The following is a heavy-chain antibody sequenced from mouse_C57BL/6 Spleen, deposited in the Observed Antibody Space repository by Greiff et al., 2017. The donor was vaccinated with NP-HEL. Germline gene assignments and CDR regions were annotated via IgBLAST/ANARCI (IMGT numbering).Heavy chain of an antibody. D-gene: IGHD1-1*01. Sequence: VQLQQSGAELVRPGASVTLSCKASGYTFTDYEMHWVKQTPVHGLEWIGAIDPETGGTAYNQKFKGKAILTADKSSSTAYMELRSLTSEDSAVYYCTRCGSSHLYYFDYWGQGTTLTVSS. J-gene: IGHJ2*01. CDR1: GYTFTDYE. V-gene: IGHV1-15*01. CDR2: IDPETGGT. CDR3: TRCGSSHLYYFDY.